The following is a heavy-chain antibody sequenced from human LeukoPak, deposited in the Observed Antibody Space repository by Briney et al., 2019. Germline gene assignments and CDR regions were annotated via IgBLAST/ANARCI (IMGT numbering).Heavy chain of an antibody. V-gene: IGHV3-21*04. D-gene: IGHD3-22*01. CDR1: GFTFSSYS. CDR2: ISSSSSYI. CDR3: AKDADISVELVVITSFDS. Sequence: GGSLRLSCAASGFTFSSYSMNWVRQAPGKGLEWVSSISSSSSYIYYADSVKGRFTISRDNSKNMLYLQMNSLRAEDTALYYCAKDADISVELVVITSFDSWGQGTLVTVSS. J-gene: IGHJ4*02.